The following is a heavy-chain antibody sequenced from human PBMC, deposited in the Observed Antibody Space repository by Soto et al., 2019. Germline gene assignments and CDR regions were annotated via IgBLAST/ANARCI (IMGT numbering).Heavy chain of an antibody. CDR2: ISSSSSYT. Sequence: QVQLVESGGGLVKPGGSLRLSCAASGFTFSDYYMSWIRQAPGNGLEWVSYISSSSSYTNYADSVKGRFTISRDNAKNSLYLQMNSLRAEDTAVYYCARSDGSESYYPLVGYWGQGTLVTVSS. CDR1: GFTFSDYY. CDR3: ARSDGSESYYPLVGY. V-gene: IGHV3-11*05. D-gene: IGHD3-10*01. J-gene: IGHJ4*02.